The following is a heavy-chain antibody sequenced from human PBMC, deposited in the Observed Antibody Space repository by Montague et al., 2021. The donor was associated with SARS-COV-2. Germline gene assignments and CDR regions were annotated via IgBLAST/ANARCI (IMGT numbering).Heavy chain of an antibody. CDR1: GFSLSTPNVG. D-gene: IGHD3-9*01. V-gene: IGHV2-5*01. CDR3: AHLIRYCDIFTGIPFDA. Sequence: PALVKPTQTLTLTCTFSGFSLSTPNVGVAWIRQPPGKALEWLAVIYSNGDKRYSPSLQRRLTITKDTSRNQVVVSLTNVDPLDTATYYRAHLIRYCDIFTGIPFDAWGQGTQVTVSS. CDR2: IYSNGDK. J-gene: IGHJ4*02.